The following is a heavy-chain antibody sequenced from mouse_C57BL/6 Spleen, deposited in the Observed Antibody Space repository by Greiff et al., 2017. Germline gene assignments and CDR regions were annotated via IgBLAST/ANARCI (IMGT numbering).Heavy chain of an antibody. CDR1: GYSITSGYD. V-gene: IGHV3-1*01. J-gene: IGHJ3*01. Sequence: VQLQQSGPGMVKPSQSLSLTCTVTGYSITSGYDWHWIRHFPGNKLEWMGYISYSGSTNYNPSLKSRISITHDTSKNHFFLKLNSVTTEDTATYYCARGGGYYVAWFAYWGQGTLVTVSA. CDR2: ISYSGST. D-gene: IGHD2-3*01. CDR3: ARGGGYYVAWFAY.